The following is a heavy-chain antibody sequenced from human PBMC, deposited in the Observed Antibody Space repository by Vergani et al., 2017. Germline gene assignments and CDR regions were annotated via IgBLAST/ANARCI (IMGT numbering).Heavy chain of an antibody. V-gene: IGHV3-15*07. J-gene: IGHJ6*02. D-gene: IGHD2-21*01. CDR3: TTDPRDCGGGSCYWIMDHQYYGMDV. CDR1: GFSFRNAW. Sequence: EVQLVESGGGIVKPGGSLRLSCVASGFSFRNAWMNWVRRTPGKGLEWVGRIKSTFDRGTTDYAAAVKGRFTISRDDSKNTLFLQMNGLKTEDIGVYYCTTDPRDCGGGSCYWIMDHQYYGMDVWGQGTTVTVSS. CDR2: IKSTFDRGTT.